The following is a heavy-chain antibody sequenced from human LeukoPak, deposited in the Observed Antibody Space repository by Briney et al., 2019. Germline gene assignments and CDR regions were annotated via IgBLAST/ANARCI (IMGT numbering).Heavy chain of an antibody. CDR2: MYLSGTT. CDR1: GDSINSLDL. Sequence: SETLSLTCTVSGDSINSLDLWSWVRQPPGKGLEWIGEMYLSGTTHSNPSVKSRVTISVDTSKNQFSLRLTSVTAADTALYYCAKLTCSSTFCPLDYWGQGTLVTVSS. D-gene: IGHD2-2*01. V-gene: IGHV4-4*02. CDR3: AKLTCSSTFCPLDY. J-gene: IGHJ4*02.